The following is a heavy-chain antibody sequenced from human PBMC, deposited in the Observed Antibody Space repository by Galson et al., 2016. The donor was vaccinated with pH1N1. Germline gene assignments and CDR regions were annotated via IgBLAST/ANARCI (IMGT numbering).Heavy chain of an antibody. Sequence: TLSLTCTVSGGSISSGSYYWSWIRQPAGKGLEWIGYIYTSGSTNYNPSLKSRVIISVDTSKNQFSLKLSSVTAADTAVYYCAGVVTWELGYYFDYWGQGTLVTVSS. CDR3: AGVVTWELGYYFDY. J-gene: IGHJ4*02. D-gene: IGHD1-26*01. CDR1: GGSISSGSYY. V-gene: IGHV4-61*09. CDR2: IYTSGST.